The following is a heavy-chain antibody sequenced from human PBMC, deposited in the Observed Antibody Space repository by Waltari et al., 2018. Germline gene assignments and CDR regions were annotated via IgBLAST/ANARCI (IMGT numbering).Heavy chain of an antibody. CDR3: AKPFYNWDDPLHS. CDR1: GFTSLTHA. Sequence: EVQLLESGGGLVQPGGSLRLSCQASGFTSLTHAINWVRQAPGKGLGWVSSISVSDATYYADSVKGRCTVSRDYSDNTIHLQMDSLRADDTAVYFCAKPFYNWDDPLHSWGQGAPVTVSS. D-gene: IGHD1-20*01. CDR2: ISVSDAT. V-gene: IGHV3-23*01. J-gene: IGHJ1*01.